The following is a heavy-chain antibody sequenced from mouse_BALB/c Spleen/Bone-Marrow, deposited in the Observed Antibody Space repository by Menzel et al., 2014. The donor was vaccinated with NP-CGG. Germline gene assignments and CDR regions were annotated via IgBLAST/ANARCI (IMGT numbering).Heavy chain of an antibody. CDR1: GYTFTDYW. CDR2: IDTSYTYT. J-gene: IGHJ3*01. CDR3: ANICYGDYGWFSY. D-gene: IGHD2-13*01. Sequence: VQLVESGAELVMPGASVKMSCKASGYTFTDYWIHWVKQRPGQGLEWIGAIDTSYTYTTYNQKFKGKATLTVDASSSTAYIQLSSLTSEDSAVYYCANICYGDYGWFSYWGQGTLVTVSA. V-gene: IGHV1-69*01.